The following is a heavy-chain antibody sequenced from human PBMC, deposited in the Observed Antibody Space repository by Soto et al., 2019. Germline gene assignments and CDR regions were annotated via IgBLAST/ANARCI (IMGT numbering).Heavy chain of an antibody. CDR3: ARALWGPAGHINWFDP. Sequence: PSETLSLTCAVSGGSISSGGYSWSWIRQPPGKGLEWIGYIYHSASTYYNPSLKSRVTISVDTSKNQFSLKLTSVTAADTAVYYCARALWGPAGHINWFDPWGQGTLVTSPQ. J-gene: IGHJ5*02. CDR1: GGSISSGGYS. D-gene: IGHD2-2*01. V-gene: IGHV4-30-2*01. CDR2: IYHSAST.